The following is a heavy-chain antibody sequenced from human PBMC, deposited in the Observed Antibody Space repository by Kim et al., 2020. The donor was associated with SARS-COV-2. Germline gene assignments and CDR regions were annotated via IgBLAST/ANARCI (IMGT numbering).Heavy chain of an antibody. J-gene: IGHJ3*02. V-gene: IGHV3-73*01. Sequence: GGSLRLSCAASGFTFSGSAMHWVRQASGKGLEWVGRIRSKANSYATAYAASVKGRFTISRDDSKNTAYLQMNSLKTEDTAVYYCTRSYDYVWGSYRSIDAFDIWGQGTMVTVSS. CDR1: GFTFSGSA. D-gene: IGHD3-16*02. CDR3: TRSYDYVWGSYRSIDAFDI. CDR2: IRSKANSYAT.